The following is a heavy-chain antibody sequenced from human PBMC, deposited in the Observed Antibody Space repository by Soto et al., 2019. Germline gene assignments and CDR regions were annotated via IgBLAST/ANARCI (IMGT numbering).Heavy chain of an antibody. V-gene: IGHV1-69*13. CDR2: IIPIFGTA. J-gene: IGHJ5*02. CDR3: ARGEMATIIDWFDP. CDR1: GGTFSSYA. Sequence: SVKVSCKASGGTFSSYAISWVRQAPGQGLEWMGGIIPIFGTANYAQKFQGRVTITADYSTSTAYMELSSLRSEDTAVYYCARGEMATIIDWFDPWGQGTLVTV. D-gene: IGHD5-12*01.